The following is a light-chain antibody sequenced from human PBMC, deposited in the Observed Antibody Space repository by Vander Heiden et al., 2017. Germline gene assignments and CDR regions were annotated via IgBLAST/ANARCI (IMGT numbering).Light chain of an antibody. CDR1: SLRSYY. J-gene: IGLJ2*01. CDR2: GKN. Sequence: SSELTYYPSVSVALGQTVRSTCQGDSLRSYYASWYQQKPGQAPVLVIYGKNNRPSGIPDRFSGSSSGNTASLTITGAQAEDEADYYCDSRDSSGNHLEVFGGGTKLTVL. V-gene: IGLV3-19*01. CDR3: DSRDSSGNHLEV.